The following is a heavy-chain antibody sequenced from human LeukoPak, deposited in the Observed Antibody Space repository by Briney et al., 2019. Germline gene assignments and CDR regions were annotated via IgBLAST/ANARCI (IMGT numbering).Heavy chain of an antibody. J-gene: IGHJ4*02. CDR1: GGSISPYY. CDR3: GRSTQAIRFLEWFNFDY. V-gene: IGHV4-59*01. CDR2: IYYSGST. D-gene: IGHD3-3*01. Sequence: SETLSLTCTVSGGSISPYYWSWIRQPPGKGLEWIGYIYYSGSTNYNPSLKSRVTISVDTSKNQFSLKLSSVTAADTAVYYCGRSTQAIRFLEWFNFDYWGQRTLVTVSS.